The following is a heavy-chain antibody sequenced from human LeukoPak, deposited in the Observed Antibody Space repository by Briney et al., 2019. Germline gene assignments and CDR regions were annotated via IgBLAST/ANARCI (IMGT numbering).Heavy chain of an antibody. CDR3: ASYTESSSGPAFDP. V-gene: IGHV4-39*07. Sequence: SETLSLTCTVSGGSISSSTHYWGWVRQSPRKGLEWIGTIYYSGSTYYNPSLKSRVTISLDTSNNQFSLKLSSVTAADTAVYYCASYTESSSGPAFDPWGQGTLVTVSS. J-gene: IGHJ5*02. CDR1: GGSISSSTHY. CDR2: IYYSGST. D-gene: IGHD1-26*01.